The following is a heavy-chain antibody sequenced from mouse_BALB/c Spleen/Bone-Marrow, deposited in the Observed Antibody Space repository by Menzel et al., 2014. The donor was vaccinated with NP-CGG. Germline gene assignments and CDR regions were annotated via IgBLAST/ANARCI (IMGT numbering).Heavy chain of an antibody. J-gene: IGHJ3*01. CDR3: AAYYYGSSYGFAY. V-gene: IGHV14-3*02. CDR1: GFNIKDTY. D-gene: IGHD1-1*01. CDR2: IDPANGNT. Sequence: EVKLQESGAELVKPGASVKLSCTASGFNIKDTYMHWVEQRPEQGLEWIGRIDPANGNTKYDPKFQGKATITADTSSNTAYLQLSSQTSEDTAVYYCAAYYYGSSYGFAYWGQGTLVTVSA.